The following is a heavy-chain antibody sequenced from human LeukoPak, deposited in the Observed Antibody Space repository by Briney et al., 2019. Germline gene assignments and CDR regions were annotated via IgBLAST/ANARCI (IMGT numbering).Heavy chain of an antibody. V-gene: IGHV1-18*01. CDR3: ARDLKRGYSSGRYSWGTGSSNDY. CDR2: ISADNGNT. J-gene: IGHJ4*02. Sequence: GASVKVSCKASGYTFTSYAISWVRQAPGQGLEWMGWISADNGNTDYAQKLQGRVTMTTDTSTSTAYMELRSLRSDDTAVYYCARDLKRGYSSGRYSWGTGSSNDYWGQGTLVTVSS. D-gene: IGHD6-19*01. CDR1: GYTFTSYA.